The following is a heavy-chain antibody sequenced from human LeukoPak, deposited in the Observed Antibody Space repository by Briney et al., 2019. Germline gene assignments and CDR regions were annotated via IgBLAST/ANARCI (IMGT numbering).Heavy chain of an antibody. CDR1: GFTFSSYA. D-gene: IGHD2-15*01. CDR3: ARGRIVVVVAATLLY. J-gene: IGHJ4*02. CDR2: ISYDGSNK. V-gene: IGHV3-30-3*01. Sequence: PGGSLRLSCAASGFTFSSYATHWVRQAPRKGLEWVAVISYDGSNKYYADSVKGRFTISRDNSKNTLYLQMNSLRAEDTAVYYCARGRIVVVVAATLLYWGQGTLVTVSS.